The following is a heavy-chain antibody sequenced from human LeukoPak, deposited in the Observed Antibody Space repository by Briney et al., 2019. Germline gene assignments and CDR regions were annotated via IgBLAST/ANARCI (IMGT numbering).Heavy chain of an antibody. D-gene: IGHD4-23*01. J-gene: IGHJ4*02. Sequence: ASVKVSCKASGYTFTSYGISWVRQAPGQGLEWMGWISAYNGNTNYAQKLQGRVTMTTDTSTGTAYMELRSLRSDDTAVYYCARAPNYGGNSDYWGQGTLVTVSS. CDR1: GYTFTSYG. CDR2: ISAYNGNT. CDR3: ARAPNYGGNSDY. V-gene: IGHV1-18*01.